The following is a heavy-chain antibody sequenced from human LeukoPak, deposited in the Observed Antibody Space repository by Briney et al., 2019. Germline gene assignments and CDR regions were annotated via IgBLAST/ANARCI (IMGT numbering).Heavy chain of an antibody. Sequence: SETLSLTCTVCGGSISSGGYYWSWIRQHPGKGLEWIGYIYYSGSTYYNPSLKSRVTISVDTSKNQFSLKLSSVTAADTAVYYCARDQANYGDPDGFDYWGQGTLVTVSS. CDR2: IYYSGST. D-gene: IGHD4-17*01. J-gene: IGHJ4*02. CDR3: ARDQANYGDPDGFDY. CDR1: GGSISSGGYY. V-gene: IGHV4-31*03.